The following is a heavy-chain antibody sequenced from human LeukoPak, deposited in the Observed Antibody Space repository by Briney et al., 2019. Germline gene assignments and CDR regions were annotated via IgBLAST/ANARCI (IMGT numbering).Heavy chain of an antibody. CDR3: AKVLGGGYSYYYYMDV. J-gene: IGHJ6*03. D-gene: IGHD3-16*01. CDR2: ISGSGGST. CDR1: GFTFSSYA. Sequence: GGSLRLSCAASGFTFSSYAMSWVRQAPGKGLEWVSAISGSGGSTYYADSVKGRFTISRDNSKNTLYLQMNSLRAEDTAVYYCAKVLGGGYSYYYYMDVWGKGTTVTVSS. V-gene: IGHV3-23*01.